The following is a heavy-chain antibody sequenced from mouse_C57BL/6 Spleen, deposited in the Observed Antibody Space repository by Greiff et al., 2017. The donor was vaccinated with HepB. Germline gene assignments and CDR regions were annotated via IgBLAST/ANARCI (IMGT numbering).Heavy chain of an antibody. CDR2: IYPGDGDT. CDR3: ARSPYGWGDAMDY. V-gene: IGHV1-80*01. D-gene: IGHD1-1*02. Sequence: VQLQQSGAELVKPGASVKISCKASGYAFSSYWMNWVKQRPGKGLEWIGQIYPGDGDTNYNGKFKGKATLTADKSSSTAYMQLSSLTSDDSAVYFCARSPYGWGDAMDYWGQGTSVTVSS. CDR1: GYAFSSYW. J-gene: IGHJ4*01.